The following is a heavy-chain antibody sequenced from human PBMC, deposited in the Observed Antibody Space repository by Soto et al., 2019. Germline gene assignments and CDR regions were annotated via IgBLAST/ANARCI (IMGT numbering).Heavy chain of an antibody. J-gene: IGHJ4*02. Sequence: EVQLVESGGGLVQPGRSLRLSCAASGFTFDDYAMHWVRQAPGKGLEGVSGISWNSGSIGYADSVKGRFTISRDNAKNSLYLQMNSLRAEDTALYYCAKDNYGSGEIGYWGQGTLVTVSS. D-gene: IGHD3-10*01. CDR1: GFTFDDYA. V-gene: IGHV3-9*01. CDR2: ISWNSGSI. CDR3: AKDNYGSGEIGY.